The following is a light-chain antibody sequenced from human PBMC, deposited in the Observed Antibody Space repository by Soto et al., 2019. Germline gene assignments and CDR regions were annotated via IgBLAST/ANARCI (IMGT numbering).Light chain of an antibody. Sequence: EIVMTQSPASLSASPGERGTLSCRSSQNIRSSLAWYHQRPGQAPRLLIYDASTRATGIPPRFSGGGSGTEFTVTISSLQSEDFAIYYCQQYDIWPPYTFGQGTKVDIK. J-gene: IGKJ2*01. CDR3: QQYDIWPPYT. CDR2: DAS. CDR1: QNIRSS. V-gene: IGKV3-15*01.